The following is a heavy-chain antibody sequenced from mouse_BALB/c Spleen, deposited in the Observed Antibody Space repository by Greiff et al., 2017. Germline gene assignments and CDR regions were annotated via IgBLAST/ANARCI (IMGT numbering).Heavy chain of an antibody. Sequence: VQLQQPWAELVKPGTSVKLSCNASGYNFTSYWINWVKLRPGQGLEWIGDIYPGSGSTNYNEKFKSKATLTVDTSSSTAYMQLSSLASEDSALYYCASYYYGEAHYFDYWGQGTTLTVSS. CDR1: GYNFTSYW. J-gene: IGHJ2*01. CDR3: ASYYYGEAHYFDY. CDR2: IYPGSGST. V-gene: IGHV1-55*01. D-gene: IGHD1-1*01.